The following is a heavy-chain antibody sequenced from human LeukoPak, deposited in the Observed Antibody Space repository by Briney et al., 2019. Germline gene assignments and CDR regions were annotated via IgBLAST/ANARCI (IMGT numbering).Heavy chain of an antibody. Sequence: GASVKVSCKASGYTFTGYYMHWVRQAPGQGLEWMGWINPNSGDTNYAQKFQGRVTVTRDTSISTAYMELSSLRSEDTAVYYCARAVRGASHYYFDYWGQGTLVTVSS. J-gene: IGHJ4*02. CDR2: INPNSGDT. CDR1: GYTFTGYY. D-gene: IGHD3-10*01. CDR3: ARAVRGASHYYFDY. V-gene: IGHV1-2*02.